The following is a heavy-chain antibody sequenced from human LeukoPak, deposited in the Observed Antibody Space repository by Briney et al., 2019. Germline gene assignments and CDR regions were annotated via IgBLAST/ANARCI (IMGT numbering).Heavy chain of an antibody. CDR1: GYTFTSYA. CDR3: AREIRRYDFWSGYSGQDDDY. D-gene: IGHD3-3*01. V-gene: IGHV7-4-1*02. J-gene: IGHJ4*02. Sequence: ASEKVSCKASGYTFTSYAMNWVRQAPGQGLEWMGWINTNTGNPTYAQGFTGRFVFSLDTSVSTAYLQISSLKAEDTAVYYCAREIRRYDFWSGYSGQDDDYWGQGTLVTVSS. CDR2: INTNTGNP.